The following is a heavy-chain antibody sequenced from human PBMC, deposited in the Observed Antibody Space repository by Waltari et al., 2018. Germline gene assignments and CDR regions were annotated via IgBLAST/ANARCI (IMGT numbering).Heavy chain of an antibody. CDR3: FGLVGQWIAY. V-gene: IGHV4-38-2*02. J-gene: IGHJ4*02. D-gene: IGHD1-26*01. Sequence: QVQLQGSGPGLVKPSETLSPTCTVPGYSISTGNSWGWIRQPPGKGLEWIGDIYHTGTTNYHPSLKSRVVISVDTSKNQFSLSLSSVTAADTAVYFCFGLVGQWIAYWGQGTLVTVSS. CDR1: GYSISTGNS. CDR2: IYHTGTT.